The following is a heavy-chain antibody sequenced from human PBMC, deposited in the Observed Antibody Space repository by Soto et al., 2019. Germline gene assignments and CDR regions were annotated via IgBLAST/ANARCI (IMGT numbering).Heavy chain of an antibody. Sequence: GGSLRLSCAASGFTFSSYAMSWVRQAPGKGLEWVSAISGSGGSTYYADYMKGRFTISRDNSKNTLYLQMNSLRAEDTAVYYCTSPMVRGDRGTFDIWGQGTMVTVSS. CDR3: TSPMVRGDRGTFDI. V-gene: IGHV3-23*01. CDR2: ISGSGGST. CDR1: GFTFSSYA. D-gene: IGHD3-10*01. J-gene: IGHJ3*02.